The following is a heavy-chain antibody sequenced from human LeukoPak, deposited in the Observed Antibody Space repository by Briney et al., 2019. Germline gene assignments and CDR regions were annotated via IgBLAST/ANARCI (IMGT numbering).Heavy chain of an antibody. D-gene: IGHD2-8*02. Sequence: GGSLRLSCAASGFSLIDYNMNWVRQAPGKGLEWISYISSSSSTRHYADSVKGRFTISRDNAKNSLYLQMNSLRAEDTAVYYCARAQLGVSAGDYWGQGTLVTVSS. V-gene: IGHV3-48*01. CDR2: ISSSSSTR. J-gene: IGHJ4*02. CDR3: ARAQLGVSAGDY. CDR1: GFSLIDYN.